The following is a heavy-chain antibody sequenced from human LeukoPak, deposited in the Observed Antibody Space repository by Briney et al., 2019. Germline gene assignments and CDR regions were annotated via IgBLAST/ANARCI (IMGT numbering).Heavy chain of an antibody. J-gene: IGHJ4*02. Sequence: PGGSLRLSCAASGFTFSNYAMSWVRQAPGKGLEWVSAISGSSGSTYYADALKGRFTISRDNSKNTLYLQMNTLRAEDTAIYYCAKKTTVTPGPDYFDYWGQGTLVTVSS. CDR2: ISGSSGST. D-gene: IGHD4-17*01. CDR1: GFTFSNYA. V-gene: IGHV3-23*01. CDR3: AKKTTVTPGPDYFDY.